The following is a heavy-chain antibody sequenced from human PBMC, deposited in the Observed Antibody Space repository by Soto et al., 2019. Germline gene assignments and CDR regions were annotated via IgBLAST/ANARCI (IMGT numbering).Heavy chain of an antibody. CDR2: TYYRSRWSN. CDR3: ARERSSQSDALDI. CDR1: GDSVSSNSAA. J-gene: IGHJ3*02. Sequence: LSLTCAISGDSVSSNSAAWNWIRQSPSRGLEWLGRTYYRSRWSNDYAESVKSRLTINPDKTKKQLYMQLNSVTPEDMAVYYCARERSSQSDALDIWGQGTMVTVSS. D-gene: IGHD6-13*01. V-gene: IGHV6-1*01.